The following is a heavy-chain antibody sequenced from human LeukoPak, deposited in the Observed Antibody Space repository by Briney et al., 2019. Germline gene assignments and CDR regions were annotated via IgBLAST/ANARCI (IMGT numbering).Heavy chain of an antibody. V-gene: IGHV4-4*02. J-gene: IGHJ3*02. CDR1: GGSISSSNW. CDR3: ARGTAAAGDAFDI. D-gene: IGHD6-13*01. Sequence: SETLSLTCAVSGGSISSSNWWSWVRQPPGKGLEWIGEIYHSGSTNYNPSLKSRVTISVDTSKNQFSLKLSSVTAADTAVYYCARGTAAAGDAFDIWGQGTMVTVSS. CDR2: IYHSGST.